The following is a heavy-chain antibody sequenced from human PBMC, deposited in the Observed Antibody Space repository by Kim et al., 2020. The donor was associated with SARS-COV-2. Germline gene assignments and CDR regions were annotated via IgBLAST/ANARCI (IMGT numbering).Heavy chain of an antibody. CDR1: GGSFSGYY. V-gene: IGHV4-34*01. Sequence: SETLSLTCAVYGGSFSGYYWSWIRQPPGKGLEWIGEINHSGSTNYNPSLKSRVTISVDTSKNQFSLKLSSVTAADTAVYYCARDEYYYDSSGYYPWGQGTLVTVSS. CDR2: INHSGST. J-gene: IGHJ5*02. CDR3: ARDEYYYDSSGYYP. D-gene: IGHD3-22*01.